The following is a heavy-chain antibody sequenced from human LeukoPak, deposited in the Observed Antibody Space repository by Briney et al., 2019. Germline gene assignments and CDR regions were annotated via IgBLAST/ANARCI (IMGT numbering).Heavy chain of an antibody. CDR3: ARWVSGKSFEY. CDR1: GLIFSGYG. D-gene: IGHD3-10*01. J-gene: IGHJ4*02. CDR2: IWYDGGNK. Sequence: GGSLRLSCAASGLIFSGYGMHWVRQAPGKGLEWVAVIWYDGGNKYYTDSVKGRFTISRDNSKNTLYLQMNSLRVEDAAVYYCARWVSGKSFEYWGQGTLVTVSS. V-gene: IGHV3-33*01.